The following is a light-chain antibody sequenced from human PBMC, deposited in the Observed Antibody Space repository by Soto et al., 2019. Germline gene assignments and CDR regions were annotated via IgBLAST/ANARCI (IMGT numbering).Light chain of an antibody. CDR3: HQYNNWPPRT. CDR1: QSVSSN. Sequence: EIVMTQSPATLSVSPGERATLSCRASQSVSSNLAWYQQKRGQAPRLLIYGASTRATGIPARFSGSGSGTEFTLTISSLQSEDFAVYYCHQYNNWPPRTFGQGTKVDIK. CDR2: GAS. J-gene: IGKJ1*01. V-gene: IGKV3-15*01.